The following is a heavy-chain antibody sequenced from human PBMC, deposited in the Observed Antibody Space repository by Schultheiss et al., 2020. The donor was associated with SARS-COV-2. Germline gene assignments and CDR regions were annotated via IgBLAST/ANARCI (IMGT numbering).Heavy chain of an antibody. CDR1: GFTFSNAW. CDR3: ARVRAAAYYYDSSGYYFDY. J-gene: IGHJ4*02. CDR2: ISYDGSNK. V-gene: IGHV3-30*03. Sequence: SCAASGFTFSNAWMSWVRQAPGKGLEWVAVISYDGSNKYYADSVKGRFTISRDNSKNTLYLQMNSLRAEDTAVYYCARVRAAAYYYDSSGYYFDYWGQGTLFTVSS. D-gene: IGHD3-22*01.